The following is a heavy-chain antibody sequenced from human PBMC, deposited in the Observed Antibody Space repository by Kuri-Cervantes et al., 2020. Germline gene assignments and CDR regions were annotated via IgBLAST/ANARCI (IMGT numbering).Heavy chain of an antibody. D-gene: IGHD6-19*01. CDR3: ARCTVAGHFDY. CDR2: ISYDGSNK. CDR1: GFTFSSYG. Sequence: GSLKISCAASGFTFSSYGMHWVRQAPGKGLEWVAVISYDGSNKYYADSVKGRFTISRDNSKNTLYLQMNSLRAEDTAVYYCARCTVAGHFDYWGQGTLVTVSS. V-gene: IGHV3-30*03. J-gene: IGHJ4*02.